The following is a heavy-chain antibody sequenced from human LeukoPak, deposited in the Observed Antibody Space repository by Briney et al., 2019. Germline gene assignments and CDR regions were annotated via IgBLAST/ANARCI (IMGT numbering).Heavy chain of an antibody. CDR2: ISGSGGST. CDR1: GFTFSSYA. D-gene: IGHD3-3*01. V-gene: IGHV3-23*01. J-gene: IGHJ5*02. Sequence: GGSLRLSCAASGFTFSSYAMSWVRQAPGKGLEWVSAISGSGGSTYYADSVKGRFTISRDNSKNTLYLQMNSLRAEDTAVYYCARGATYYDFWSGYIGQQPWGQGTLVTVSS. CDR3: ARGATYYDFWSGYIGQQP.